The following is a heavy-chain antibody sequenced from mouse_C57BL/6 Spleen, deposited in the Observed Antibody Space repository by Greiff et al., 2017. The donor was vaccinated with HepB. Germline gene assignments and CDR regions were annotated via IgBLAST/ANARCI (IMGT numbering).Heavy chain of an antibody. CDR3: AKGYYGSSYVGMDY. CDR1: GYTFTSYW. J-gene: IGHJ4*01. Sequence: VQLQQSGAELVMPGASVKLSCKASGYTFTSYWMHWVKQRPGQGLEWIGEIDPSDSYTNYNQKFKGKSTLTVDKSSSTAYMQLSSLTSEDSAVYYFAKGYYGSSYVGMDYWGQGTSVTVSS. D-gene: IGHD1-1*01. CDR2: IDPSDSYT. V-gene: IGHV1-69*01.